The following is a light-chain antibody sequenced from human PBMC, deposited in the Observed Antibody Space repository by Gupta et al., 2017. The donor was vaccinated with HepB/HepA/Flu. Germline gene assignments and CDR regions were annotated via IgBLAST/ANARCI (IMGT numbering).Light chain of an antibody. CDR3: QSADSSDNYVV. J-gene: IGLJ2*01. CDR2: KEN. CDR1: ALTKQY. V-gene: IGLV3-25*02. Sequence: SYELTQPPSMSVSPGRTARITCSGDALTKQYAHWYQQRPGHAPVMIIYKENERPAGIPERFSGSTSGTTVTLTSSGVQAEEEADYYCQSADSSDNYVVFGGGTKLTVL.